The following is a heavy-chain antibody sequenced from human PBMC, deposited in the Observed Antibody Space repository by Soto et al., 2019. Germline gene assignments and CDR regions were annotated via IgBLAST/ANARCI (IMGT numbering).Heavy chain of an antibody. CDR1: GFTFSNFG. V-gene: IGHV3-30*18. CDR3: VKVSEVARQERDH. CDR2: ISSDGGDK. D-gene: IGHD2-15*01. J-gene: IGHJ4*02. Sequence: QVQLVESGGGVVQPGRSPRLSCAASGFTFSNFGMHWVRQAPGKGLEWVAAISSDGGDKYYSHSVKDRFTISRDNSKNTLFLQMNSLRVEDTAVYYWVKVSEVARQERDHWVQGILVTGS.